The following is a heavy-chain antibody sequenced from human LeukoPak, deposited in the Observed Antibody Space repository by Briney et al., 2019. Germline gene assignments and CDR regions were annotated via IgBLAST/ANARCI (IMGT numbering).Heavy chain of an antibody. Sequence: PSETLSLTCTVSGGSISSYYWSWIRQTPGKGLEWIGYIYYSGSTNFNPSLKSRVTISVDKSTNQFSLKLSSVTAADTAVYYCARVYSRENYFDYWGQGTLVTVSS. D-gene: IGHD5-18*01. CDR2: IYYSGST. J-gene: IGHJ4*02. CDR3: ARVYSRENYFDY. V-gene: IGHV4-59*12. CDR1: GGSISSYY.